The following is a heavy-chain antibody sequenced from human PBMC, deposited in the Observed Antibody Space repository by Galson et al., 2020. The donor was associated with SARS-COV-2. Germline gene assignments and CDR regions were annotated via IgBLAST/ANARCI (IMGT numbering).Heavy chain of an antibody. Sequence: ETSETLSLTCTVSGGSVRSYGYHWGWIRQHPGKGLEWIGYIFYNGNTDYNPSLKSRVSIALDTSKNHFSLKLSSVTPADTAVYYCTKDWNGPVYNWGQGTLVTVSS. CDR3: TKDWNGPVYN. CDR1: GGSVRSYGYH. D-gene: IGHD1-1*01. J-gene: IGHJ4*01. CDR2: IFYNGNT. V-gene: IGHV4-31*03.